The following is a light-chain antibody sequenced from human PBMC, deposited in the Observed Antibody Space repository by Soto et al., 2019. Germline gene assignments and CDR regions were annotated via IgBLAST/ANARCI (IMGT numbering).Light chain of an antibody. CDR3: SSQAGRNTVV. CDR2: EVS. J-gene: IGLJ2*01. V-gene: IGLV2-8*01. Sequence: QSALTQPPSASGSPGQSVTISCTGTSSDVGGYDYVSWYQQHPSKAPKLMIFEVSKRPSGVPDRFSGSKSDNTASLTVSGLQAEDEAEYFCSSQAGRNTVVFGGGTKLTVL. CDR1: SSDVGGYDY.